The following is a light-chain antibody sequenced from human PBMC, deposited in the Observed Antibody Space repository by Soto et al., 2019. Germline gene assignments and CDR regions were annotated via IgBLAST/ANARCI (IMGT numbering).Light chain of an antibody. Sequence: DIQITQSPSSLSSSGGDRVTITCLSSQIISTYLNWYQQKPGKAPELLIYAASSLQSGAPSRFSGSGSGTDFTLTISSLQPEDFATYYCQQGFSTPVAFGQ. CDR3: QQGFSTPVA. CDR1: QIISTY. J-gene: IGKJ2*01. V-gene: IGKV1-39*01. CDR2: AAS.